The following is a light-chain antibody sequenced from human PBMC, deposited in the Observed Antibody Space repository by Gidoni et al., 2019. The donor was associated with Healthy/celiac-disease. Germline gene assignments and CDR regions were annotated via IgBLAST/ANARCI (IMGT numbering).Light chain of an antibody. J-gene: IGKJ5*01. CDR2: GAS. CDR1: PSVSSN. Sequence: EIVMTQSPATLSVSPGERAPLTYRPSPSVSSNLAWYQQKPGQAPRLLIYGASTRATGIPARFSGSGSGTEFTLTISSLQSEDFAVYYCQQYNNWLITFGQGTRLEIK. V-gene: IGKV3-15*01. CDR3: QQYNNWLIT.